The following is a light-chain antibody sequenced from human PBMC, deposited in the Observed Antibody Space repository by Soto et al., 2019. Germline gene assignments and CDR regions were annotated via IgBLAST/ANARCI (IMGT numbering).Light chain of an antibody. CDR2: DAS. Sequence: EIVMTQSPATLSVSPGERATLSCRASQTVSSNLAWYQQKPGQAPRLLMYDASTRATGIPARFSGSGSGTEFTLTISGLQSEDFAVYFCQQYCNFWTFGQGTKVEIK. CDR1: QTVSSN. J-gene: IGKJ1*01. V-gene: IGKV3-15*01. CDR3: QQYCNFWT.